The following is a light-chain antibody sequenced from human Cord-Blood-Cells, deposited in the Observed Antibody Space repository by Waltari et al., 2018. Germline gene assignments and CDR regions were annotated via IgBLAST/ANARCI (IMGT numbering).Light chain of an antibody. J-gene: IGKJ1*01. CDR1: QSISSY. V-gene: IGKV1-39*01. Sequence: DIQMTQSPSSLSASVGDRVTITCRASQSISSYLNWYQQKPGKAPKLLIYAASSLQSGVPSRFSGSGSGTDSTLTISSLQPEDFATYYCQQSYSTPQRTFGQGTKVEIK. CDR2: AAS. CDR3: QQSYSTPQRT.